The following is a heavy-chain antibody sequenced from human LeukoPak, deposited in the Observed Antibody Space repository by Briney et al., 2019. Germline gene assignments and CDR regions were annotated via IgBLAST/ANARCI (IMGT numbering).Heavy chain of an antibody. CDR2: ISAYNGNT. D-gene: IGHD5-12*01. Sequence: GASVKVSCKAFGYTFVHYGISWVRQAPGQGLEWLGWISAYNGNTNYAQKLQGRVTMTTDTSTSTAYMELRSLRSDDTAVYYCARVYSGYDLYYYYYYMDVWGKGTTVTISS. CDR3: ARVYSGYDLYYYYYYMDV. V-gene: IGHV1-18*01. J-gene: IGHJ6*03. CDR1: GYTFVHYG.